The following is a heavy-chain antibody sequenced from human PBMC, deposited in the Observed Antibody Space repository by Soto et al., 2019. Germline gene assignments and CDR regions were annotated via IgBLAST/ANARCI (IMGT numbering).Heavy chain of an antibody. CDR3: TGEVASVY. Sequence: QVQLVESGGGVVQPGRSLRLSCAVSGFTVSTYGMQWVRQAPGKGLEWVAVISRDGGTKYYADSVKGRFTISRDNSRNTLFLDMNSLRGDDMAVYYCTGEVASVYWGQGTLVTVSS. CDR2: ISRDGGTK. V-gene: IGHV3-30*03. CDR1: GFTVSTYG. D-gene: IGHD2-8*02. J-gene: IGHJ4*02.